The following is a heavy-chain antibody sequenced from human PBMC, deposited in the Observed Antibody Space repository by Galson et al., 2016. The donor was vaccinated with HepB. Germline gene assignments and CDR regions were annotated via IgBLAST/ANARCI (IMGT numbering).Heavy chain of an antibody. D-gene: IGHD5-12*01. Sequence: SLRLSCATSGFTFSDYFMTWVRQSPGKGLEWIAYISDVSRTIYYADSVKGRFTISRDNSEKSLFLQMSGLSADDTAVYYCARLGQWVDDYGDYWGQGTLVTVSS. V-gene: IGHV3-11*01. CDR1: GFTFSDYF. J-gene: IGHJ4*01. CDR2: ISDVSRTI. CDR3: ARLGQWVDDYGDY.